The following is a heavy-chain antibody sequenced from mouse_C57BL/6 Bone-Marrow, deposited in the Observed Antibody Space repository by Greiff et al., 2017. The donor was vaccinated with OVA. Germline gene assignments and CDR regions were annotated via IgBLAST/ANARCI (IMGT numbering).Heavy chain of an antibody. V-gene: IGHV1-7*01. CDR2: INPSSGYT. CDR3: ARVISSAVATDYFDY. CDR1: GYTFTSYW. D-gene: IGHD1-1*01. J-gene: IGHJ2*01. Sequence: QVQLQQSGAELAKPGASVKLSCKASGYTFTSYWMHWVKQRPGQGLEWIGYINPSSGYTKYNQKFKDKATLTADKSSSTAYMQLSSLTYENSAVYYCARVISSAVATDYFDYWGQGTTLTVAS.